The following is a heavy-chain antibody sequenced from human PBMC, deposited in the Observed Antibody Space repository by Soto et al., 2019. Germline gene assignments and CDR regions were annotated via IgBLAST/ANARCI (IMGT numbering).Heavy chain of an antibody. V-gene: IGHV3-23*01. Sequence: XGSLILSCSASGFTFSNFAMNWVRQAPGKGLEWVSAISNSFSDGNTHYADSVKGRFTISRDNDKNTVFLEIDSLRAEDTAVYYCAKVFSPEGGNYFDHWGPGNLVTVSS. J-gene: IGHJ4*02. CDR2: ISNSFSDGNT. CDR1: GFTFSNFA. CDR3: AKVFSPEGGNYFDH.